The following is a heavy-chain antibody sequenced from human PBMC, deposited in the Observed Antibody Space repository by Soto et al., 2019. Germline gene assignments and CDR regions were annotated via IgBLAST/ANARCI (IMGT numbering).Heavy chain of an antibody. J-gene: IGHJ6*02. CDR3: ARDQVGSSSWLLALNYYYYYGMDV. CDR2: ISAYNGNT. D-gene: IGHD6-13*01. CDR1: GYTFTSYG. V-gene: IGHV1-18*04. Sequence: ASVKVSCKASGYTFTSYGISWVRQAPGQGLEWMGWISAYNGNTNYAQKLQGRVTMTTDTSTSTAYMELRSLGSDDTAVYYCARDQVGSSSWLLALNYYYYYGMDVWGQGTTVTVSS.